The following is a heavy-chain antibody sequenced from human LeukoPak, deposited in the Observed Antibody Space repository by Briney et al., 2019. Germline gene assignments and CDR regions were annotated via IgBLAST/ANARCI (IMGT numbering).Heavy chain of an antibody. D-gene: IGHD6-13*01. V-gene: IGHV3-53*01. CDR3: ARDWSNSSSCP. J-gene: IGHJ5*02. CDR1: GFTASSNS. CDR2: IYSGGST. Sequence: GGSLRLSCAASGFTASSNSMSWVRQAPGKGLEWVSVIYSGGSTYYADSVKGRFIISRDNSKNTLYPHMNSLRAEDTAVYYCARDWSNSSSCPWGQGTLVTVSS.